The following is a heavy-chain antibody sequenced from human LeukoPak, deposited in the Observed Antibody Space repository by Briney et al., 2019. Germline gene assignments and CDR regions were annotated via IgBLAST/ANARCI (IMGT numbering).Heavy chain of an antibody. V-gene: IGHV4-59*01. Sequence: PSETLSLTCTVSGGSISSYYWSWIRQPPGKGLEWIGYIYYSGSTNYNPSLKSRVTISVYTSKNQFSLKLSSVTAADTAVYYCARVYCSGGSCYPPLHFDYWGQGTLVTVSS. CDR3: ARVYCSGGSCYPPLHFDY. J-gene: IGHJ4*02. CDR2: IYYSGST. CDR1: GGSISSYY. D-gene: IGHD2-15*01.